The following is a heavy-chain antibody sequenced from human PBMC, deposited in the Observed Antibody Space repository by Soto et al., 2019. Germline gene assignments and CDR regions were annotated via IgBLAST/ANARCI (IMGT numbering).Heavy chain of an antibody. V-gene: IGHV3-30*09. J-gene: IGHJ6*02. CDR2: ISYDGINA. CDR3: ARDPGESTVYGEYVFYYYGMDV. CDR1: GFNFRTFT. D-gene: IGHD4-17*01. Sequence: GGSLRLSCAFSGFNFRTFTMHWVRQAPGKGLEWVAGISYDGINAYYADSVKGRFAISRDNSKNTLYLQMNSLRAEDTAVYYCARDPGESTVYGEYVFYYYGMDVWGQGTTVPVS.